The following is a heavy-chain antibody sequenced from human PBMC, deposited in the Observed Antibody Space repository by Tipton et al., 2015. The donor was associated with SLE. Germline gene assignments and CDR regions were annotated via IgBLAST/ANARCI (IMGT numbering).Heavy chain of an antibody. V-gene: IGHV3-23*01. J-gene: IGHJ3*01. CDR1: GFVFSDYA. CDR2: IGGGGVDT. CDR3: TKDAIARNGIWDAFDV. D-gene: IGHD5-24*01. Sequence: SLRLSCAASGFVFSDYAMKWVRQSPGQGLGWVASIGGGGVDTYYADSVKGRFTLTRDNFKGTMSLQMNSLRVEDTAIYSCTKDAIARNGIWDAFDVWGQGTMVTASS.